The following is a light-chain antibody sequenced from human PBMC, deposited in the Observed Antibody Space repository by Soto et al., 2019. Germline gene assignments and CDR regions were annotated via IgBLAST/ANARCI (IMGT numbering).Light chain of an antibody. Sequence: DIQMTQSPSTLSASVGDRVTITCRASQSISSWLAWYQQKPGKAPKLLIYKASSLESGVPSRFSGSGSGTEFTLNISILQPDDFATYYCQQYNSYATFGQGTKLEIK. CDR2: KAS. CDR3: QQYNSYAT. J-gene: IGKJ2*01. V-gene: IGKV1-5*03. CDR1: QSISSW.